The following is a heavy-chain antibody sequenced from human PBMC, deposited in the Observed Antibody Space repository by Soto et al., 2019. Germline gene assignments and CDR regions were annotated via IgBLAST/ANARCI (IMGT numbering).Heavy chain of an antibody. CDR2: ISSSSSTI. Sequence: PGGSLRLSCAASGFTFSSYSMNWVRQAPGKGLEWVSYISSSSSTIYYADPVKGRFTISRDNAKNSLYLQMNSLGDEDTAVYYGAREAVWSHFDYWGQGTLVTVSS. D-gene: IGHD3-10*01. V-gene: IGHV3-48*02. CDR3: AREAVWSHFDY. CDR1: GFTFSSYS. J-gene: IGHJ4*02.